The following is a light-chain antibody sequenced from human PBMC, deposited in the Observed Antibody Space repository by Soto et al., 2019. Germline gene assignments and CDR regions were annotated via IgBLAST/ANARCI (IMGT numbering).Light chain of an antibody. V-gene: IGLV1-47*01. CDR3: AAWDDSLSGVL. Sequence: QSVLAQPPSASGSPGQRVTISCSGSSSNIGGSYVYWYQQLPGMAPKLLIFRTNERPSGVPDRFSGSKSGTSASLAISGLRSEDEADYYCAAWDDSLSGVLFGGGTQLTVL. J-gene: IGLJ2*01. CDR1: SSNIGGSY. CDR2: RTN.